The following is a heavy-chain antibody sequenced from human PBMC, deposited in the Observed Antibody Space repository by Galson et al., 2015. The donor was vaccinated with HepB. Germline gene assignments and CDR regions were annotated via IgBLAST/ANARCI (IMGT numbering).Heavy chain of an antibody. Sequence: SLRLSCAASGFTFSSYAMDWVRQVPGKGLEWVAFIGSDGSTRSYADSVKGRFTISRDKSKNTLYVQMDSLTAADTAVYYCARQITLIVYDAFDIWGQGTMVTVSS. V-gene: IGHV3-33*01. CDR2: IGSDGSTR. J-gene: IGHJ3*02. CDR1: GFTFSSYA. CDR3: ARQITLIVYDAFDI. D-gene: IGHD3-22*01.